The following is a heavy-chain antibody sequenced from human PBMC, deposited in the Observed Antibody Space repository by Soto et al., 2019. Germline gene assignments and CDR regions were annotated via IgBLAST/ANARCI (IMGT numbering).Heavy chain of an antibody. J-gene: IGHJ4*02. CDR2: ISGSGSRR. CDR1: GFNFDNV. V-gene: IGHV3-23*01. CDR3: ARDDWSYGVPIDY. Sequence: LRLSCAASGFNFDNVMTWVRQAPGKGLDWVSTISGSGSRRYYADSVKGRFTVSRDNSKNTLYLQMNSLRVDDTAVYYCARDDWSYGVPIDYWGQGTLVTVSS. D-gene: IGHD5-18*01.